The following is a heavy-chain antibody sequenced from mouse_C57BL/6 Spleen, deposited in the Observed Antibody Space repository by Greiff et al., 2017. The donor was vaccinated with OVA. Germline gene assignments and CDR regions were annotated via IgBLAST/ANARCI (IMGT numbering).Heavy chain of an antibody. D-gene: IGHD4-1*01. CDR1: GYSITSGYY. V-gene: IGHV3-6*01. CDR2: ISYDGSN. Sequence: DVKLQESGPGLVKPSQSLSLTCSVTGYSITSGYYWNWIRQFPGNKLEWMGYISYDGSNNYNPSLKNRISITRDTSKNQFFLKLNSVTTEDTATYYCARAGDYYAMDYWGQGTSVTVSS. CDR3: ARAGDYYAMDY. J-gene: IGHJ4*01.